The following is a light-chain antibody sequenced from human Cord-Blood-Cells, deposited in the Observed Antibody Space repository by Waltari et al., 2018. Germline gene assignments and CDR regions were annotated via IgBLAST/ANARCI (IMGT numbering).Light chain of an antibody. Sequence: DIQMTQSPSSLSASVGDRVTITCRASQSISSYLNWYQQKPGNAPKLLNYAASSLQSGVPSRFSGSGSGTDFTLTISSLQPEDFATYYCQQSYSTPPTFGGGTKVEIK. J-gene: IGKJ4*01. CDR1: QSISSY. V-gene: IGKV1-39*01. CDR3: QQSYSTPPT. CDR2: AAS.